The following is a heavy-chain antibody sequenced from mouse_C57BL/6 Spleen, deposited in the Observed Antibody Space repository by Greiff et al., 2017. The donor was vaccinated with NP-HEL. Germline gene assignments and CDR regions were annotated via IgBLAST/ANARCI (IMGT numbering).Heavy chain of an antibody. CDR2: INPNNGGT. Sequence: EVQLQQSGPELVKPGASVKIPCKASGYTFTDYNMDWVKQSHGKSLEWIGDINPNNGGTIYNQKFKGKATLTVDKSSSTAYMELRSLTSEDTAVYYCARRRIYYDYDDGVGDYWGQGTSVTVSS. V-gene: IGHV1-18*01. CDR1: GYTFTDYN. D-gene: IGHD2-4*01. J-gene: IGHJ4*01. CDR3: ARRRIYYDYDDGVGDY.